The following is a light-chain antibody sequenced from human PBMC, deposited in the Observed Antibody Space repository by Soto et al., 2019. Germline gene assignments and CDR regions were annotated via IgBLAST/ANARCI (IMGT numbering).Light chain of an antibody. CDR2: GNS. V-gene: IGLV1-40*01. J-gene: IGLJ3*02. CDR3: QSYDSSLSGWV. CDR1: SSNIGAGYD. Sequence: QSVLTQPPSVSGAPGQRVTISCTGSSSNIGAGYDLHWYQQLPGTAPKLLIYGNSNRPSGVPDRFSGSKSGTSASLAITGLQAGDEADYYCQSYDSSLSGWVFGGGTKLTVL.